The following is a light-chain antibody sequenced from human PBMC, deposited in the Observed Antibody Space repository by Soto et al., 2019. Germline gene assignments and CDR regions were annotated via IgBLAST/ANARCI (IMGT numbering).Light chain of an antibody. CDR2: DVS. Sequence: DIQRTQSPSTLSATVGDRVTITCRASQSISTWLAWYQQKPGKAPKLLIYDVSSLQSGVPSRFSGHGSGTDFTLTISSLQPDDFATYYCQQYNSYTTFGQGTKVDIK. V-gene: IGKV1-5*01. CDR1: QSISTW. J-gene: IGKJ2*01. CDR3: QQYNSYTT.